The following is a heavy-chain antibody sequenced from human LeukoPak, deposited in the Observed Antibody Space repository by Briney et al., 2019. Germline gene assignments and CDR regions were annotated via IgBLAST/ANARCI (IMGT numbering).Heavy chain of an antibody. CDR1: GFSFRMHA. J-gene: IGHJ5*02. D-gene: IGHD6-19*01. V-gene: IGHV3-33*01. Sequence: GGSLRLSCSASGFSFRMHAMHWVRQAPGKGLEWVAMIWRGGNHKFYVDSVKGRSTIFRDDSRSMLYLQMDSLTAEDTAVYYCVIDPPDSGWAFWSWGQGALVTVSS. CDR3: VIDPPDSGWAFWS. CDR2: IWRGGNHK.